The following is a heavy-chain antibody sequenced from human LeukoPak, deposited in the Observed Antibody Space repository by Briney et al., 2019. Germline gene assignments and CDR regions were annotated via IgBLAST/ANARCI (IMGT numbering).Heavy chain of an antibody. Sequence: PGGSLRLSCAPSGFTFSNYAMIWVRQAPGPGLECVSAMSGSGASTYYAASVKGRFNIPRANSKNTLYLQMNSLRAEETAVYYCAKVSCSSSSCPSDYWGQGTLVTVSS. CDR2: MSGSGAST. J-gene: IGHJ4*02. CDR3: AKVSCSSSSCPSDY. CDR1: GFTFSNYA. D-gene: IGHD2-2*01. V-gene: IGHV3-23*01.